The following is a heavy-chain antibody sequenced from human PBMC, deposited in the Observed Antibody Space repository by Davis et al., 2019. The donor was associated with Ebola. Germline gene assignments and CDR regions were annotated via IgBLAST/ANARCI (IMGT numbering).Heavy chain of an antibody. CDR3: ARGKYSYGWYDA. CDR2: VYYSGSA. D-gene: IGHD5-18*01. V-gene: IGHV4-59*01. J-gene: IGHJ5*02. CDR1: GGSISTYF. Sequence: GSLRLSCTVSGGSISTYFWSWIRQPPGKGLEWIGYVYYSGSANYNPSLKSRVTISVDTSKNQFSLRLGSVAAADTALYYCARGKYSYGWYDAWGQGTLVTVSS.